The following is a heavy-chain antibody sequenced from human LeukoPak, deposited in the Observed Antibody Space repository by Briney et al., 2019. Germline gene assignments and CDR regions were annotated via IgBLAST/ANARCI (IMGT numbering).Heavy chain of an antibody. V-gene: IGHV1-2*06. CDR3: ATFAYYDYIDY. D-gene: IGHD3-3*01. Sequence: ASVKVSCKASGYTFTGYYMHWVRQAPGQGLEWMGRINPNSGGTNYAQKFQGRVTMTRDTSISTAYMKLSRLRSDDTAVYYCATFAYYDYIDYWGQGTLVTVSS. CDR2: INPNSGGT. CDR1: GYTFTGYY. J-gene: IGHJ4*02.